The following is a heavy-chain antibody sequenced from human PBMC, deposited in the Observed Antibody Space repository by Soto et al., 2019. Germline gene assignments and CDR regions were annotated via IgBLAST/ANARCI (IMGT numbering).Heavy chain of an antibody. V-gene: IGHV3-23*01. CDR3: AKVDPMVRGVINDY. D-gene: IGHD3-10*01. Sequence: GGSLRLSCAASGFTFSSYAMSWVRQAPGKGLEWVSAISGSGGSTYYADSVKGRFTISGDNSKNTLYLQMNSLRAEDTAVYYCAKVDPMVRGVINDYWGQGTLVTVSS. CDR2: ISGSGGST. J-gene: IGHJ4*02. CDR1: GFTFSSYA.